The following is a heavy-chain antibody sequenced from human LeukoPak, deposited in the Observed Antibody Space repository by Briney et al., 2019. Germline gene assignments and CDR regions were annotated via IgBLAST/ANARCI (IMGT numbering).Heavy chain of an antibody. Sequence: PGGTLRLSCAASGFTFHNYEMNWVRQAPGEGLEWVAYISSSGDTTYYADSVKGRFTISRDNAKSSLFLEMKSLRVEDTALYFCASPRYNWNADYFDYWGQGTLVTVSS. CDR3: ASPRYNWNADYFDY. J-gene: IGHJ4*02. CDR1: GFTFHNYE. D-gene: IGHD1-1*01. V-gene: IGHV3-48*03. CDR2: ISSSGDTT.